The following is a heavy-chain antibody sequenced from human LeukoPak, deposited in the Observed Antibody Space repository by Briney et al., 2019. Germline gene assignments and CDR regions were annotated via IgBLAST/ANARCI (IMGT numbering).Heavy chain of an antibody. D-gene: IGHD3-22*01. V-gene: IGHV4-34*01. CDR2: INHSGST. CDR3: ARGLMYYYDSSGYYWARSDAFDI. CDR1: GGSFSGYY. J-gene: IGHJ3*02. Sequence: SETLSLTCAVYGGSFSGYYWSWIRQPPGKGLEWIGEINHSGSTNYNPSLKSRVTISVDTSKNQFSLKLSSVTAADTAVYYCARGLMYYYDSSGYYWARSDAFDIRGQGTMVTVSS.